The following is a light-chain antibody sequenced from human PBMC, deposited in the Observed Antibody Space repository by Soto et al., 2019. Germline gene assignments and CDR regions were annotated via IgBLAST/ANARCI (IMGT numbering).Light chain of an antibody. CDR3: QQYGSSGT. J-gene: IGKJ1*01. CDR1: QGIKDY. Sequence: EIVMTQSPATLSVSPGERATLSCRASQGIKDYLAWFQQKPGQAPRLLIYGASTRATAIPARFSGSGSGTEFTFSISRLEPEDFAVYYCQQYGSSGTFGQGTKVDIK. V-gene: IGKV3-20*01. CDR2: GAS.